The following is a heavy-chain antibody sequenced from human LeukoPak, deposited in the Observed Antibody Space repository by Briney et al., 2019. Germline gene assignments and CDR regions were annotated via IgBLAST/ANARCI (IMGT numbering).Heavy chain of an antibody. D-gene: IGHD3-22*01. V-gene: IGHV4-38-2*01. CDR2: IYHSGST. CDR1: GYSISSGYY. Sequence: SETPSLTCAVSGYSISSGYYWGWIRQPPGKGLEWIGSIYHSGSTYYNPSLKSRVTISVDTSKNQFSLKLSSVTAADTAVYYCARPTYYYERGAFDIWGQGTMVTVSS. CDR3: ARPTYYYERGAFDI. J-gene: IGHJ3*02.